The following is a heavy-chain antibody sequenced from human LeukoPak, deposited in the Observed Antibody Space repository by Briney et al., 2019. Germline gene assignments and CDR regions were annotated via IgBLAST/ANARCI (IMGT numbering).Heavy chain of an antibody. D-gene: IGHD3-22*01. CDR1: GGTFSNYA. Sequence: ASVKVSCKASGGTFSNYAINWVRQATGQGLEWMGWMNPNSGNTGYAQKFQGRVTITRNTSISTAYMELSSLRSEDTAVYYCARVYTSYDSSGYYRYDDYWGQGTLVTVPS. CDR2: MNPNSGNT. CDR3: ARVYTSYDSSGYYRYDDY. J-gene: IGHJ4*02. V-gene: IGHV1-8*03.